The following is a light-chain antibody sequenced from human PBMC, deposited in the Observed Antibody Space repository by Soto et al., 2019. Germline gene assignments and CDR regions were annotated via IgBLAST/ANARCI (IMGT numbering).Light chain of an antibody. CDR3: QQRSNWPRT. V-gene: IGKV3-11*01. Sequence: EIVLTKSPATLSLSPGERATLSCRSSQSVSSYSARYQQRPGQATRLLSYDASNRATGSPARFSGSGSGTDFTLSISSLEPEDFAVYYCQQRSNWPRTFGQGTKVDIK. CDR1: QSVSSY. CDR2: DAS. J-gene: IGKJ1*01.